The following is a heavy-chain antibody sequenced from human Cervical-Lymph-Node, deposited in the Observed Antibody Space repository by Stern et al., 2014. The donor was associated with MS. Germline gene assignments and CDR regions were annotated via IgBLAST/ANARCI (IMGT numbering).Heavy chain of an antibody. V-gene: IGHV1-69*01. D-gene: IGHD6-6*01. Sequence: VQLVESGAEVKKPGSSVKVSCKASGGTFNSYVINWVRQAPGQGLQWMGGFVTRFSTTHDAPKLQGRVTITADESRSTTYMELTSLRSDDTAVYYGARGGIGSSRLYYHFYGMDVWGQGTTVTVSS. CDR2: FVTRFSTT. CDR1: GGTFNSYV. CDR3: ARGGIGSSRLYYHFYGMDV. J-gene: IGHJ6*02.